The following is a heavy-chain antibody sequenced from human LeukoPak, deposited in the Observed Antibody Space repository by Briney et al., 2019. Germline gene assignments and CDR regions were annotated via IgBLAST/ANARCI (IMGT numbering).Heavy chain of an antibody. CDR3: AIFQGTYGDNYNDY. CDR2: IIPMVNTP. Sequence: GASVKVSCKASGGTFRSYAINWVRLAPGKGLEWMGGIIPMVNTPKYAQKFQGRVTITADGSTSTGYMEVSSLRSEDTAVYYCAIFQGTYGDNYNDYWGQGTLVTVSS. CDR1: GGTFRSYA. D-gene: IGHD4-17*01. J-gene: IGHJ4*02. V-gene: IGHV1-69*01.